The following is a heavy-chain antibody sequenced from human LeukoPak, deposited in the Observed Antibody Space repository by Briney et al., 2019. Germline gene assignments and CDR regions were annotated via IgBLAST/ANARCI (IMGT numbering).Heavy chain of an antibody. J-gene: IGHJ6*04. CDR2: ISSSGSTI. CDR3: AELGITMIGGV. CDR1: GFTFSSYE. D-gene: IGHD3-10*02. V-gene: IGHV3-48*03. Sequence: GGSLRFSCAASGFTFSSYEMNWVRQAPGKGLEWVSYISSSGSTIYYADSVKGRFTISRDNAKNSLYLQMNSLRAEDTAVYYCAELGITMIGGVWGKGTTVTISS.